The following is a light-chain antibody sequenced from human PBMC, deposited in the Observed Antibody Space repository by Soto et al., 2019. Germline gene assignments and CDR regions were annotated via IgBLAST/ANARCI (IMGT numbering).Light chain of an antibody. J-gene: IGKJ1*01. CDR2: GAS. Sequence: EIVMTQSPATLSLSPGEGATLFCRASQTVNNKLAWYQQQPGQAPRLLIYGASTRAAAIPDRFSGSGSGTEFTLTISSLQPEDFAIYYCQQYNSWPRTCGQGTKVEIK. CDR3: QQYNSWPRT. CDR1: QTVNNK. V-gene: IGKV3-15*01.